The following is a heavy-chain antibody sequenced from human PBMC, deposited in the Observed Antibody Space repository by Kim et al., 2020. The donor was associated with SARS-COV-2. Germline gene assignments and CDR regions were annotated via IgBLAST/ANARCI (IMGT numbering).Heavy chain of an antibody. Sequence: SETLSLTCAVSGGSISSSNWWSWVRQPPGKGLEWIGEIYHSGSTNYNPSLKSRVTISVDKSKNQFSLKLSSVTAADTAVYYCARGRGYSYGYRVMPFDYWGQGTLVTVSS. J-gene: IGHJ4*02. CDR1: GGSISSSNW. CDR2: IYHSGST. V-gene: IGHV4-4*02. CDR3: ARGRGYSYGYRVMPFDY. D-gene: IGHD5-18*01.